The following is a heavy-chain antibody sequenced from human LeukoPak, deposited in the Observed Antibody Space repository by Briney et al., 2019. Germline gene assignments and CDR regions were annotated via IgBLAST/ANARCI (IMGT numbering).Heavy chain of an antibody. CDR3: AREHDYYSPLGP. Sequence: GGSLRLSCAASGSTVSSNYMTWVRQAPGKGLEWVSIISSGGSTYYADSVKGRFTISRDNSKNTLYLQMNGLRADDTAVYYCAREHDYYSPLGPWGQGTLVTVSS. V-gene: IGHV3-53*01. CDR2: ISSGGST. D-gene: IGHD2-21*01. J-gene: IGHJ5*02. CDR1: GSTVSSNY.